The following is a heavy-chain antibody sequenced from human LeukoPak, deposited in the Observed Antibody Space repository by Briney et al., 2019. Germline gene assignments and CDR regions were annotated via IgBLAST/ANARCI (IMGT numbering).Heavy chain of an antibody. CDR1: GGSISSYY. D-gene: IGHD6-13*01. J-gene: IGHJ4*02. CDR3: ARSVAAAPLIDY. CDR2: IYSSGST. V-gene: IGHV4-59*01. Sequence: KPSGTLSLTCTVSGGSISSYYWSWIRQPPGKGLEWIGHIYSSGSTNYNPSLKSRVTISVDTSKHQFSLKLSSVTAADTAVYYCARSVAAAPLIDYWGQGTLVTVSS.